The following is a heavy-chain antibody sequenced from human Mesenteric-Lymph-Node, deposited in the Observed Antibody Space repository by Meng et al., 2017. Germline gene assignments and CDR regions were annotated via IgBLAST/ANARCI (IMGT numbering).Heavy chain of an antibody. Sequence: VPLKRGSAGLFNPAVTLSLTCAVYGGSFSGYSWSWIRPPPGKGLEWIGEINHSGSTNYNPSLKSRVTISVDKSKNQFSLKLSSVTAADTAVYYCASFPPPGKQWLVTDYWGQGTLVTASS. V-gene: IGHV4-34*01. CDR3: ASFPPPGKQWLVTDY. CDR2: INHSGST. J-gene: IGHJ4*02. CDR1: GGSFSGYS. D-gene: IGHD6-19*01.